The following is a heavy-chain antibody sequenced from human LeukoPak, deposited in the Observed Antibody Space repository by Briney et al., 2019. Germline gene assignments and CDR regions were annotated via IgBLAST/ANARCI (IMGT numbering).Heavy chain of an antibody. D-gene: IGHD1-14*01. Sequence: GRSLRLSCAASGLIFSNYAMHWVRQAPGKGLERVAVISKDGSSKYYADSEQGRFTISRDNSKNTLYLQMNSLRAEDTAVYYCATGEPKSYWGQGTLVTVSS. CDR1: GLIFSNYA. CDR3: ATGEPKSY. V-gene: IGHV3-30-3*01. CDR2: ISKDGSSK. J-gene: IGHJ4*02.